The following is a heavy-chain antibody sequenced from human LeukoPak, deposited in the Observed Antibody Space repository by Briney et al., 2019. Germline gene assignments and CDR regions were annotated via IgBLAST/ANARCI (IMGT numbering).Heavy chain of an antibody. CDR2: INSDGSST. V-gene: IGHV3-74*01. CDR3: ARERYGSGWYTSPNDY. J-gene: IGHJ4*02. CDR1: GFTFSSYW. Sequence: GGSLRLSCAASGFTFSSYWMHWVRQAPGKGLVWVSRINSDGSSTSYADSVKGRFTISRGNAKNTLYLQMNSLRAEDTAVYYCARERYGSGWYTSPNDYWGQGTLVTVSS. D-gene: IGHD6-19*01.